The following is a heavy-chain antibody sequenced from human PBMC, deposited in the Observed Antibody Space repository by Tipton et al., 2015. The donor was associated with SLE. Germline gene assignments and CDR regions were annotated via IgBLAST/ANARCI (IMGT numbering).Heavy chain of an antibody. V-gene: IGHV4-61*09. Sequence: LRLSCTVSGGSISSGSYYWSWIRPPAGQGLEWIGHIYTSGSTNYNPSLKSRVTILVDTSKNQFSLQLNSVTAADTAVYYCARMDDTFFDYWGQGTLVTVSS. CDR3: ARMDDTFFDY. CDR2: IYTSGST. CDR1: GGSISSGSYY. J-gene: IGHJ4*02. D-gene: IGHD3-22*01.